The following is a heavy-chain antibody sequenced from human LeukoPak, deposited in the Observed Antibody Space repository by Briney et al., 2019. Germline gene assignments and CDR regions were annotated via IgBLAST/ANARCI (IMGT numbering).Heavy chain of an antibody. CDR2: IKQDGSEK. CDR1: GFTFSSYW. Sequence: PGGSLRLSCAASGFTFSSYWMSWVRQAPGKGLEWVANIKQDGSEKYYVDSVKGRFTISRDNAKNSLYLQMNSLRAEDTAVYYCARDGPVVPAARAYYYYYMDVWGKGTTVTVSS. CDR3: ARDGPVVPAARAYYYYYMDV. V-gene: IGHV3-7*01. J-gene: IGHJ6*03. D-gene: IGHD2-2*01.